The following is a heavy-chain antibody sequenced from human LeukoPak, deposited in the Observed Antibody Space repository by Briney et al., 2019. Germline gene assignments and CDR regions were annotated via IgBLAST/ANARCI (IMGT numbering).Heavy chain of an antibody. CDR2: IYPGDSDT. CDR1: KATFDNYW. CDR3: ARSQPYSSSWYDY. Sequence: GESLQISCNGSKATFDNYWIGWVRQMPGKGLEWMGIIYPGDSDTRYSPSFQGQVTISADKSISTAYLQWSSLKASDTAMYYCARSQPYSSSWYDYWGQGTLVTVSS. J-gene: IGHJ4*02. D-gene: IGHD6-13*01. V-gene: IGHV5-51*01.